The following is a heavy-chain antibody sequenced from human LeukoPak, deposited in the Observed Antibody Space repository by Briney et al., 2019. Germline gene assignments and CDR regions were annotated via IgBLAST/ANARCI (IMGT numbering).Heavy chain of an antibody. CDR3: TTDLPPYYYDSSGYVFQH. Sequence: PGGSLRLSCAASGFTFSNAWMSWVRQAPGKGLEWVGRIKSKTDGGTTDYAAPVKGRFTISRDDSKNTLYLQMNSLKTEDTAVYYCTTDLPPYYYDSSGYVFQHWGQGTLVTVSS. CDR1: GFTFSNAW. D-gene: IGHD3-22*01. V-gene: IGHV3-15*01. CDR2: IKSKTDGGTT. J-gene: IGHJ1*01.